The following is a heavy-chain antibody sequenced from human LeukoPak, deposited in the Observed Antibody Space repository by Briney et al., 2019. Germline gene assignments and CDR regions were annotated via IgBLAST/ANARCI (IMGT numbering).Heavy chain of an antibody. Sequence: GGSLGLSCAASGFTFSSCWMAWFRQAPGKGLEWVAHIKQDGSLEYYVDSVKGRFTISRDNAKNSLYLQMNSLRAEDTAVYYCATSSGSSYWGQGTLVTVSS. CDR3: ATSSGSSY. CDR2: IKQDGSLE. CDR1: GFTFSSCW. D-gene: IGHD6-25*01. V-gene: IGHV3-7*01. J-gene: IGHJ4*02.